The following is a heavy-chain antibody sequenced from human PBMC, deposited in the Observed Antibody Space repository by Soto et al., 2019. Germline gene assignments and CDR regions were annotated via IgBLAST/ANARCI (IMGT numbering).Heavy chain of an antibody. J-gene: IGHJ4*02. CDR3: ARHPHERDYGDYNFDY. D-gene: IGHD4-17*01. V-gene: IGHV3-21*01. CDR1: GFTFSSYS. CDR2: ISSSSSYI. Sequence: EVQLVESGGGLVKPGGSLRLSCAASGFTFSSYSMNWVRQAPGKGLEWVSSISSSSSYIYYADSVKGRFTISRDNAKNSLYLQMNSLRAEDTAVYYCARHPHERDYGDYNFDYWGQGTLVTVSS.